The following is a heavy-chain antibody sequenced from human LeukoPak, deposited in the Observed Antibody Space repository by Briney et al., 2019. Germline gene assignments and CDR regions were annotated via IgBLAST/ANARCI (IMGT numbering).Heavy chain of an antibody. Sequence: GGSLRLSCAASGFTFSSYWMHWVRQAPGEGLVWVSRINSDGSITNYADSVKGRYTISRDSAKSTLYLQMNSLRAEDTAVYYCLCLGTITSAGTGYWGQGTLVTVSS. J-gene: IGHJ4*02. V-gene: IGHV3-74*01. CDR3: LCLGTITSAGTGY. CDR1: GFTFSSYW. CDR2: INSDGSIT. D-gene: IGHD6-13*01.